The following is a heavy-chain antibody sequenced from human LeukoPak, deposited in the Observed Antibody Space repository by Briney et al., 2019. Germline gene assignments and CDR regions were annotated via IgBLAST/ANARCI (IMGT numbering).Heavy chain of an antibody. V-gene: IGHV3-23*01. CDR3: VVGGYSSGWYYFDY. CDR2: ISASGGTT. CDR1: GFTFSNYA. J-gene: IGHJ4*02. Sequence: PGGSLRLSCAASGFTFSNYAMSWVRQAPGKGLEWVSGISASGGTTYYADSVKGQFTISRDNSKNTLYLQMNSLRAEDTAIYHCVVGGYSSGWYYFDYWGQGTLVTVSS. D-gene: IGHD6-19*01.